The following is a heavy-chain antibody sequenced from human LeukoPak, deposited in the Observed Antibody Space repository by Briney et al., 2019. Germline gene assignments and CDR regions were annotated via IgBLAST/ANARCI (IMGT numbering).Heavy chain of an antibody. V-gene: IGHV3-7*01. CDR3: AGFRWGYGLDV. CDR2: IKSDVSEK. D-gene: IGHD3-16*01. CDR1: LFTPSSDW. J-gene: IGHJ6*02. Sequence: GGSLSPSCALSLFTPSSDWMSWVRHAPGKGLEWGANIKSDVSEKNYVDSVKGRFTISRDNAKNSLYLQMNSLRAEDTAVFYCAGFRWGYGLDVWGQGTTVTVSS.